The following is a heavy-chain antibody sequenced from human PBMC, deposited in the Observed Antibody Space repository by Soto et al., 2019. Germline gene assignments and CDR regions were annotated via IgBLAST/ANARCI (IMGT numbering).Heavy chain of an antibody. CDR2: ISVYNGNT. CDR3: AGAIGYSYGLDY. Sequence: QVQLVQSGAEVKKPGASVKVSCKASGYTFTSYGISWVRQAPGQGLEWMGWISVYNGNTNYAQQLQGRVTMTTDASTSTAYMKMMSLSSEVTAVYYCAGAIGYSYGLDYWGQGSLVTVSS. V-gene: IGHV1-18*01. CDR1: GYTFTSYG. J-gene: IGHJ4*02. D-gene: IGHD5-18*01.